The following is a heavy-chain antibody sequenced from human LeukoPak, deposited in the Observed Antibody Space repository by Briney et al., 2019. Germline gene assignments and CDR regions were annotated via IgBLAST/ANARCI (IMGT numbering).Heavy chain of an antibody. CDR3: ARAIVPGLYYYYYYYMDV. CDR1: GFTVSSNY. Sequence: PGGSLRLSCAASGFTVSSNYMSWIRQAPGKGLEWVSYISSSGSTIYYADSVKGRFTISRDNAKNSLYLQMNSLRAEDTAVYYCARAIVPGLYYYYYYYMDVWGKGTTVTVSS. V-gene: IGHV3-11*04. CDR2: ISSSGSTI. J-gene: IGHJ6*03. D-gene: IGHD2-8*01.